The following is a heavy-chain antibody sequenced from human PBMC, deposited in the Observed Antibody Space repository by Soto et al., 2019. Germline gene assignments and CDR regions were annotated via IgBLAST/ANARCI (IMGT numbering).Heavy chain of an antibody. D-gene: IGHD6-6*01. V-gene: IGHV3-30*18. CDR2: ISYDGSNK. CDR3: AKGSYSSSSYYYGMDV. Sequence: LRLSCAASGFTFSSYGMRWVRQAPGEGLEWVAVISYDGSNKYYADSVKGRFTISRDNSKNTLFLQMNSLRGEDTAVYYCAKGSYSSSSYYYGMDVWGQGTTVTVSS. CDR1: GFTFSSYG. J-gene: IGHJ6*02.